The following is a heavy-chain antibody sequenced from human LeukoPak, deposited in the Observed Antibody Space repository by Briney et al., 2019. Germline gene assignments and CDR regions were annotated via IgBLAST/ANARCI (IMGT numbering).Heavy chain of an antibody. CDR1: GFTFSRNG. CDR3: ARGFNWNVFDP. J-gene: IGHJ5*02. V-gene: IGHV3-30*19. CDR2: ISYDGSNK. D-gene: IGHD1-1*01. Sequence: PGGSLRLSCAASGFTFSRNGMHWVRQAPGKGLEWVAVISYDGSNKYYADSVKGRFTISRDNSKNTLYLQMNSLRAEDTAVYYCARGFNWNVFDPWGQGTLVTVSS.